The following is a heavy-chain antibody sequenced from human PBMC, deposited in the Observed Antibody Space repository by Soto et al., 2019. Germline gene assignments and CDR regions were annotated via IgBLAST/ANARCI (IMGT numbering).Heavy chain of an antibody. CDR3: AAEGSSGWFDY. CDR2: IVVGSGDT. J-gene: IGHJ4*02. V-gene: IGHV1-58*01. CDR1: GFTFTSSA. Sequence: ASVKVSCKASGFTFTSSAVQWVRQARGQRLEWIGWIVVGSGDTNYAQKFQERVTITRDMSTSTAYMELSSLRSEDTAVYYCAAEGSSGWFDYWGQGTLVTVSS. D-gene: IGHD6-19*01.